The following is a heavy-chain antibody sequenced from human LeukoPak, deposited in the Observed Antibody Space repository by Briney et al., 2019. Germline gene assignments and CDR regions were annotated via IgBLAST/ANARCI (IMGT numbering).Heavy chain of an antibody. CDR1: GFTFSSYG. Sequence: PGRSLRLSCAACGFTFSSYGMHWVRQAPGKGLEWVAIMSFDGSYEYYADSVKGRFTISRDTSKNTLYLQMNSLKLEDTAVYYCAKDRGGSYRGAFDYWGQGTLVTVSS. J-gene: IGHJ4*02. CDR3: AKDRGGSYRGAFDY. D-gene: IGHD1-26*01. V-gene: IGHV3-30*18. CDR2: MSFDGSYE.